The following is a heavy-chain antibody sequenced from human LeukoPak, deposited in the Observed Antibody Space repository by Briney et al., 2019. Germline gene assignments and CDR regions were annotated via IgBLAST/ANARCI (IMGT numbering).Heavy chain of an antibody. D-gene: IGHD3-9*01. CDR2: ISSSGSTI. J-gene: IGHJ4*02. CDR3: ARSLPRYYYFDY. Sequence: PGRSLRLSCAASGFTFSSYEMNWVRQAPGKGLEWVSYISSSGSTIYYADSVKGRFTISRDNAKNSLYLQMNSLRAEDTAVYYCARSLPRYYYFDYWGQGTLVTVSS. CDR1: GFTFSSYE. V-gene: IGHV3-48*03.